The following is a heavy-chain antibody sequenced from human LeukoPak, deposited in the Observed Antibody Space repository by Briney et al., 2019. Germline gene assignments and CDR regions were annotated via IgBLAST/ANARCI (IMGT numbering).Heavy chain of an antibody. V-gene: IGHV3-66*01. Sequence: GGSLRLSCAASGFTLSSNYMSWVRQAPGKGLEWVSVIYSGGSTYYADSVKGRFTISRDNSKNTLYLQMNSLRAEDTAVYYCAREVGPYSGSSTYYFDYWGQGTLVTVPS. D-gene: IGHD1-26*01. CDR2: IYSGGST. CDR1: GFTLSSNY. CDR3: AREVGPYSGSSTYYFDY. J-gene: IGHJ4*02.